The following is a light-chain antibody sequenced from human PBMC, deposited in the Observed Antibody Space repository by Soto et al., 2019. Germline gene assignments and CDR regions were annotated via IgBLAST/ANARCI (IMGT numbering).Light chain of an antibody. J-gene: IGLJ2*01. CDR1: SSAVGAYNY. Sequence: QSALTQPPSASGSPGQSVTLSCTGNSSAVGAYNYVSWYQQYPGKAPKLMIYEVSKRPSGVPDRFSGSKSGNAASLTVSGGQAEDEADYFCSSNAGSNILVFGGGTKLTVL. CDR3: SSNAGSNILV. CDR2: EVS. V-gene: IGLV2-8*01.